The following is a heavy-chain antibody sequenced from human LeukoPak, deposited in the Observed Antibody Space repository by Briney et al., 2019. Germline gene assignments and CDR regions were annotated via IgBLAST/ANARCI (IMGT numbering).Heavy chain of an antibody. Sequence: GGSLRLSCAASGFSFRSYWMSWVRQAPGMGLEWVANIKQDGTEKIYVDSVKGRFTISRDNAENSLYLQMNSLRAEDSALYYCARDLPVVGAPGFDYWGQGTLVTVSS. CDR2: IKQDGTEK. CDR3: ARDLPVVGAPGFDY. D-gene: IGHD1-26*01. J-gene: IGHJ4*02. V-gene: IGHV3-7*01. CDR1: GFSFRSYW.